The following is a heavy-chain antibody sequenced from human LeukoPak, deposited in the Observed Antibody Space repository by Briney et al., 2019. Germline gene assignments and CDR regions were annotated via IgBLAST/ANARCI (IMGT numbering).Heavy chain of an antibody. CDR2: ISSGSSYI. J-gene: IGHJ4*02. Sequence: GGSLRLSCAASGFTFSSYSMNWVRQAPGKGLEWVSSISSGSSYIYYADSVKGRFTISRDNAKDSLYLQMNSLRAEDTAVYYCAREWGIAMIDYWGQGTLVTVSS. CDR1: GFTFSSYS. D-gene: IGHD6-13*01. CDR3: AREWGIAMIDY. V-gene: IGHV3-21*01.